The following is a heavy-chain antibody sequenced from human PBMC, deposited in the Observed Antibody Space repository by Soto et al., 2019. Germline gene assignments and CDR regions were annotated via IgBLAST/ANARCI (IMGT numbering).Heavy chain of an antibody. J-gene: IGHJ4*02. CDR3: ARDRDYGSGSFFDY. D-gene: IGHD3-10*01. Sequence: GGSLRLSCAASGFTFSSYVMQWVRQAPGKGLEWVAVISYDGSDKYYADSVKGRFTISRDNSKNTMYLQMNSLRAEDTAVYYCARDRDYGSGSFFDYWGQGALVTVS. CDR1: GFTFSSYV. V-gene: IGHV3-30-3*01. CDR2: ISYDGSDK.